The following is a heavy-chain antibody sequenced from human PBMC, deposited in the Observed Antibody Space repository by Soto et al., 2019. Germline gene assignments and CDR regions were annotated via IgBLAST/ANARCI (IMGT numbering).Heavy chain of an antibody. CDR1: GGTFSSYA. V-gene: IGHV1-69*13. Sequence: SVKVSCTASGGTFSSYALSWVRPAPGQGLEWMGGIIPIFGTANYAQKFQGRVTITADESTSTAYMELSSLRSEDTAVYYCASTYDSNGYYPNYFDYWGQGTLVTVSS. J-gene: IGHJ4*02. D-gene: IGHD3-22*01. CDR2: IIPIFGTA. CDR3: ASTYDSNGYYPNYFDY.